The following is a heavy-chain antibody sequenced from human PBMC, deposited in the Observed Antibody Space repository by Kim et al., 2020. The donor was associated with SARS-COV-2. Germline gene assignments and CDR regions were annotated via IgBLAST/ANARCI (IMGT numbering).Heavy chain of an antibody. V-gene: IGHV3-11*04. D-gene: IGHD3-10*01. CDR3: ARDLDGSGSYPLFDY. Sequence: DSVKGRFTISRDNAKNSLYLQMNSLRAEDTAVYYCARDLDGSGSYPLFDYWGQGTLVTVSS. J-gene: IGHJ4*02.